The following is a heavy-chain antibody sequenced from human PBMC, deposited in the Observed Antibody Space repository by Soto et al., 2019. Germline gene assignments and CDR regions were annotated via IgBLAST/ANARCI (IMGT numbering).Heavy chain of an antibody. J-gene: IGHJ4*02. CDR2: INHSGST. Sequence: QVQLQQWGAGLLKPSETLSLTCAVYGGSFSGYYWSWIRQPPGKGLEWIGEINHSGSTNYNPSLKSRVTISVDTSKNQFSLELRSVTAADTAVYYCARGRTIFSPQFGYWGQGTLVTVSS. D-gene: IGHD3-3*01. CDR1: GGSFSGYY. V-gene: IGHV4-34*01. CDR3: ARGRTIFSPQFGY.